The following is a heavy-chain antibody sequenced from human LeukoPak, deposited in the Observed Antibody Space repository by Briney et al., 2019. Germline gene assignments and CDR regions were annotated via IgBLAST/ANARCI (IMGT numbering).Heavy chain of an antibody. V-gene: IGHV3-23*01. D-gene: IGHD6-19*01. CDR1: GFTFSSYA. CDR2: LISSGHST. J-gene: IGHJ4*02. CDR3: AKTTYASNSSGRYNLFDY. Sequence: PGGSLRLSCAASGFTFSSYAMTWVRQAPGKGLEWVSTLISSGHSTYYADSVKGRFTISRDNSKNTLYLQLNSLRAEDTTVYYCAKTTYASNSSGRYNLFDYWGQGTLVTVSS.